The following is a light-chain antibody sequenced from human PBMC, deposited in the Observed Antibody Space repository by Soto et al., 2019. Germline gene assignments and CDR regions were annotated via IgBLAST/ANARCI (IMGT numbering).Light chain of an antibody. CDR2: DVS. V-gene: IGLV2-14*03. CDR1: SSDVAEYTY. Sequence: QSALTQPASVSGSPGQSITISCTETSSDVAEYTYVSWYQQRPGRAPKLIIYDVSNRPSGVSNRFSGSKSGSTASLTISGLQAEDEADYYCSAYTTSITLYVFGAGTKVTVL. J-gene: IGLJ1*01. CDR3: SAYTTSITLYV.